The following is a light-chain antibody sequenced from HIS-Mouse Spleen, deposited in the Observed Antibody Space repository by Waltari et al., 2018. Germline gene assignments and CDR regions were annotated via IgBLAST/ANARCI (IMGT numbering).Light chain of an antibody. V-gene: IGLV4-69*01. CDR2: LNSDGSH. CDR3: QTWGTGIPWV. J-gene: IGLJ3*02. CDR1: SGHSSYA. Sequence: QLVLTQSPSASASLGASVKLTCTLSSGHSSYAIAWHQQQPEKGPRYLMKLNSDGSHSKGDGFPDRFSGSSSGAERYLTISSLQSEDEADYYCQTWGTGIPWVFGGGTKLTVL.